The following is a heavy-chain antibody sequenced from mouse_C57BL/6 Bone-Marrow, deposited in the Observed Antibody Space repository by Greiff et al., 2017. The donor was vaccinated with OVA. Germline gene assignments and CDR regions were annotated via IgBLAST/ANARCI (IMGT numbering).Heavy chain of an antibody. CDR2: IWRGGST. D-gene: IGHD1-1*01. V-gene: IGHV2-5*01. Sequence: QVQLQQSGPGLVQPSQSLSITCTVSGFSLTSYGVHWVRQSPGKGLEWLGVIWRGGSTDYNAAFMSRLSITKDNSKSQVFFKMNSLQADDTAIYYCAGSSKGYYYAMDYWGQGTSVTVSS. J-gene: IGHJ4*01. CDR1: GFSLTSYG. CDR3: AGSSKGYYYAMDY.